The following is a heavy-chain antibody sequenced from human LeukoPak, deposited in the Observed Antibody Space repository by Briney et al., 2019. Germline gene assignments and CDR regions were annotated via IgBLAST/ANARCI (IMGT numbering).Heavy chain of an antibody. V-gene: IGHV1-18*01. CDR2: ISVYNGNT. CDR3: ARESYNSGSYYNDY. D-gene: IGHD3-10*01. Sequence: ASVKVSCKASGYTFTSYDISWVRQAPGQGLEWMGWISVYNGNTNYAQKLQGRVTMTTDTSTSTAYMELRSLRSDDTALYYCARESYNSGSYYNDYWGQGTLVTVSS. J-gene: IGHJ4*02. CDR1: GYTFTSYD.